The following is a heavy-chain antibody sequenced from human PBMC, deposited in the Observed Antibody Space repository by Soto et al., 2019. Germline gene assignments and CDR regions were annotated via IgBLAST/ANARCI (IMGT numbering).Heavy chain of an antibody. CDR3: ARDDQKDWSGYSPPPLWYYYYYMDV. Sequence: GGSLRLSCAASGFTFSSYGMHWVRQAPGKGLEWVAVIWYDGSNKYYADSVKGRFTISRDDSKNTLYLQMNSLRSEDTAVYYCARDDQKDWSGYSPPPLWYYYYYMDVWGKGTTVTVSS. D-gene: IGHD3-3*01. CDR1: GFTFSSYG. V-gene: IGHV3-33*01. J-gene: IGHJ6*03. CDR2: IWYDGSNK.